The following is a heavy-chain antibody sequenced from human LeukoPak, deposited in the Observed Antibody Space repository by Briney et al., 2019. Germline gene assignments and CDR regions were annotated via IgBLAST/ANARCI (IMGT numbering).Heavy chain of an antibody. CDR3: ARSGSGYLRYYFDY. J-gene: IGHJ4*02. Sequence: SETLSLTCALSGGSITDYFYNWVRQSPGKGLEWIGSIYSSGSTYYNPSLRSQVTISVDTSKNQFSLKLSSVTAADMAVYYCARSGSGYLRYYFDYWGQGTLVTVSS. V-gene: IGHV4-39*07. CDR2: IYSSGST. CDR1: GGSITDYF. D-gene: IGHD5-12*01.